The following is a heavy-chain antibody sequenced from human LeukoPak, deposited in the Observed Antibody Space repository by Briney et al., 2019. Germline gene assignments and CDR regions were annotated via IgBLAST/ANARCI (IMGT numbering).Heavy chain of an antibody. CDR2: ISYDGSNK. D-gene: IGHD6-13*01. CDR3: ARDRSADSLYYYYGMDV. Sequence: GGSLKLSCAASGFTFSSYSMNWVRQAPGKGLEWVAVISYDGSNKYYADSVKGRFTISRDNSKNTLYLQMNSLRAEDTAVYYCARDRSADSLYYYYGMDVWGQGTTVTVSS. CDR1: GFTFSSYS. J-gene: IGHJ6*02. V-gene: IGHV3-30*03.